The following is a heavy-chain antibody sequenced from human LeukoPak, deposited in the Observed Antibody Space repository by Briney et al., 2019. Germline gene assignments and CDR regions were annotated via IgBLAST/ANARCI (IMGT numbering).Heavy chain of an antibody. CDR2: IYYSGST. Sequence: SETLSLTCTVSGGSISSYYWSWIRHPPGKGLEWIGYIYYSGSTNYNPSLKSRVTISVDTSKNQFSLKLSSVTAADTAVYYCARFKAWFDPWGQGTLVTVSS. V-gene: IGHV4-59*01. CDR3: ARFKAWFDP. CDR1: GGSISSYY. J-gene: IGHJ5*02.